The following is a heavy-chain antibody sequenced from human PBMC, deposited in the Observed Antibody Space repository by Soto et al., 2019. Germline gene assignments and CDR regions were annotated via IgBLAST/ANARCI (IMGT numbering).Heavy chain of an antibody. CDR2: INQDGSDK. D-gene: IGHD2-8*01. CDR3: ASVIVPGFLDS. J-gene: IGHJ3*02. V-gene: IGHV3-7*01. CDR1: GFTFSRYW. Sequence: PGGSLRLSCAASGFTFSRYWMSWVRQAPGKGLEWVTNINQDGSDKYYMDSVKGRFTISRDNAKNSLYLQMNSLRAEDTAMDYCASVIVPGFLDSWAQGTMVTFSS.